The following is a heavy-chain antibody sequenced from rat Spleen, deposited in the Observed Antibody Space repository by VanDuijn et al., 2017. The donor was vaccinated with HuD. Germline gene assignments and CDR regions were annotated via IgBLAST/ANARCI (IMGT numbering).Heavy chain of an antibody. J-gene: IGHJ3*01. D-gene: IGHD5-1*01. CDR1: GFTFSDYN. CDR2: IIYDGSRT. Sequence: EVQLVESDGGLVQPGRSLKLSCAASGFTFSDYNMAWVRQAPKKGLEWVATIIYDGSRTYYRDSVKGRFTISRDNAKSTLYLQMDSLRSEDTATYRCARHGLTGSGWFAYWGQGTLVTVSS. V-gene: IGHV5S10*01. CDR3: ARHGLTGSGWFAY.